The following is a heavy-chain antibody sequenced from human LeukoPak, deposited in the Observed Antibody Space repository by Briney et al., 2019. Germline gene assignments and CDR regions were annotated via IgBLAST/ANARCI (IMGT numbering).Heavy chain of an antibody. Sequence: NPSQTLSLTCTISGDFITAYYWSWIRQPPGKGLEWIGYVYYTGSTEYNPSLRSRVTISLEMSKHQFSLNLTSVTAADTAVYYCASNTGTVFDYWGQGALVTVSS. V-gene: IGHV4-59*01. J-gene: IGHJ4*02. D-gene: IGHD7-27*01. CDR3: ASNTGTVFDY. CDR1: GDFITAYY. CDR2: VYYTGST.